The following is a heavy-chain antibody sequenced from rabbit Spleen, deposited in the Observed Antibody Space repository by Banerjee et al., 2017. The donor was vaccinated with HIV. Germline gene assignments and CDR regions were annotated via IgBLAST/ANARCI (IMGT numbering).Heavy chain of an antibody. CDR3: ARAPTYVGVGNYGYAMDL. J-gene: IGHJ4*01. V-gene: IGHV1S45*01. Sequence: EESGGDLVKPGGTLTLTCTASGFTISSSYWICWVRQVPGKGLEWIACIGPSDSDTTYYATWAKGRFTISKTSSTTVTLQATSLTAADTATYYCARAPTYVGVGNYGYAMDLWGPGTLVTVS. CDR1: GFTISSSYW. D-gene: IGHD6-1*01. CDR2: IGPSDSDTT.